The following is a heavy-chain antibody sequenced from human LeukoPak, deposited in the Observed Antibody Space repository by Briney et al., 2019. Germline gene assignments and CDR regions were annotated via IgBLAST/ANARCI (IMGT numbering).Heavy chain of an antibody. CDR1: GLTFSRYT. Sequence: GGSLRLSCAGSGLTFSRYTLNWVRQAPGKGLEWLSSISSSSNYIYYVDSVQGRFTISRDNAKNSLYVQMNSLRAEDTAVYYCARTYGSGSLDYGGQGTLVTVSS. J-gene: IGHJ4*02. CDR3: ARTYGSGSLDY. CDR2: ISSSSNYI. D-gene: IGHD2-15*01. V-gene: IGHV3-21*01.